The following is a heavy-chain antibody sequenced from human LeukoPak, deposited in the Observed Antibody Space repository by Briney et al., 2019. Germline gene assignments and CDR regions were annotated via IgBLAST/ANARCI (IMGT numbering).Heavy chain of an antibody. CDR1: GFSFSGHW. D-gene: IGHD4-11*01. CDR3: ARVHYSNGESGAFDI. CDR2: ISPTGSTT. J-gene: IGHJ3*02. Sequence: GGSLRLSCTASGFSFSGHWMHWARQLPGKGLVWVSRISPTGSTTSYADSVKGRFTVSRDNAKNSLYLQMNSLRAEDTAVYYCARVHYSNGESGAFDIWGQGTMVTVSS. V-gene: IGHV3-74*01.